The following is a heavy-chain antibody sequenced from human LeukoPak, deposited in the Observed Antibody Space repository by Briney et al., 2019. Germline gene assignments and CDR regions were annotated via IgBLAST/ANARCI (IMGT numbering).Heavy chain of an antibody. CDR3: ATRYCSGGSCYKLDY. J-gene: IGHJ4*02. CDR2: IRYDGTNK. D-gene: IGHD2-15*01. Sequence: GGSLRLSCAASGFTFSSYGMHWVRQAPGKGLEWVAFIRYDGTNKYYADSVKGRFTISRDNSKNTLYLQMNSLRAEDTAVYYCATRYCSGGSCYKLDYWGQGTLVTVSS. V-gene: IGHV3-30*02. CDR1: GFTFSSYG.